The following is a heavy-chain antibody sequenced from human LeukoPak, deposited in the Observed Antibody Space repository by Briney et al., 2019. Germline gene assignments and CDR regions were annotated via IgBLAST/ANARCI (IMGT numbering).Heavy chain of an antibody. CDR3: AWREGFDY. J-gene: IGHJ4*02. CDR1: GFTFSSYA. Sequence: PGRSLRLSCAASGFTFSSYAMHWVRQAPGKGLEWVAVISYDGSNKYYADSVKGRFTISRDNSKNTLYLQMNSLRAEDTAVYYCAWREGFDYWGQGTLVTVSS. V-gene: IGHV3-30*07. CDR2: ISYDGSNK.